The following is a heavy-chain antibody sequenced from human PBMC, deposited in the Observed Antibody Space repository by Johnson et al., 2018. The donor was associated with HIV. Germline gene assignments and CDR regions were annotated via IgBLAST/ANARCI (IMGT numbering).Heavy chain of an antibody. V-gene: IGHV3-48*04. CDR2: ISWNSGSI. D-gene: IGHD3-9*01. CDR1: GFTVNSNY. Sequence: VQLVESGGGLVQPGGSLRLSCAASGFTVNSNYINWVRQAPGKGLECVSGISWNSGSIGYADSVKGRFTISRDNAKNSLYLQMNSLRAEDTAVYYCARGYILTGYSGVFDMWGQGTMVTVSS. J-gene: IGHJ3*02. CDR3: ARGYILTGYSGVFDM.